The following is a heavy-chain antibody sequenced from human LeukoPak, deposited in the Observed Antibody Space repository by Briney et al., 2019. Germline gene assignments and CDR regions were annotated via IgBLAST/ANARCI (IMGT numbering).Heavy chain of an antibody. Sequence: GGSLRLSCAASGFTFSSYAMHWVRQAPGKGLEWVGFIRSKAYGGTTEYAASVKGRFTISRDDSKSIAYLQMNSLKTEDTAVYYCTRDQPGSSWYSVGYFDYWGQGTLVTVSS. CDR2: IRSKAYGGTT. J-gene: IGHJ4*02. CDR3: TRDQPGSSWYSVGYFDY. CDR1: GFTFSSYA. V-gene: IGHV3-49*04. D-gene: IGHD6-13*01.